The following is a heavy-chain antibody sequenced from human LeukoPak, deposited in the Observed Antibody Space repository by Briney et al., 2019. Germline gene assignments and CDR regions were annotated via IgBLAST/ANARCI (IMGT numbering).Heavy chain of an antibody. J-gene: IGHJ4*02. CDR2: IKQDGSEK. D-gene: IGHD2-21*02. V-gene: IGHV3-7*04. CDR1: GFTFSSYW. Sequence: PGGSLRLSCAASGFTFSSYWMSWVRQAPGKGMEWVAKIKQDGSEKYYVDSVKGRFTISRDNAKNSLYLQMNSLRAEDTAVYYCARDVAVAAMGGWGQGTLVTVSS. CDR3: ARDVAVAAMGG.